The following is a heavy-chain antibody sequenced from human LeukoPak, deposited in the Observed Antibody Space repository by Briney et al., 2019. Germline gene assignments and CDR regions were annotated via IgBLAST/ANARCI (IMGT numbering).Heavy chain of an antibody. CDR2: IYYSGST. J-gene: IGHJ4*02. CDR1: GGSISSSSYY. Sequence: PSETLSLTCTVSGGSISSSSYYWGWIRQPPGKGLEWIGSIYYSGSTYYNPSLKSRVTISVNTSKNQFSLKLSSVTAADTAVYYCARKEGISGYSSGWRTGNFDYWGQGTLVTVSS. V-gene: IGHV4-39*07. CDR3: ARKEGISGYSSGWRTGNFDY. D-gene: IGHD6-19*01.